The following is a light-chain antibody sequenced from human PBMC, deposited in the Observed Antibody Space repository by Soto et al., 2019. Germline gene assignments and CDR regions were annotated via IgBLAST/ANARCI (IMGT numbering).Light chain of an antibody. CDR1: QGVNSY. J-gene: IGKJ4*01. CDR2: AAS. Sequence: DIQLTQSPSFLSASVGDRVTITCRASQGVNSYFAWYQQKPGKAPNLPIYAASTLPSGVPSRFSGSGPGTEFTLTINSLQPEDFATYYCQQLKDYPLTFGGGTKVEIK. V-gene: IGKV1-9*01. CDR3: QQLKDYPLT.